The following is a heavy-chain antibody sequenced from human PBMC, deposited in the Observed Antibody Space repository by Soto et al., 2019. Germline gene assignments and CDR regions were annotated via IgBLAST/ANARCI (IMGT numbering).Heavy chain of an antibody. Sequence: QVQLQESGPGLVKPSETLSLTCTVSGGSFSSSYWSWIRQPPGKGLEWIGYIYYSGSTNYNPSLKSRVTISVDTSKNQFSLKLSSVTAADTAVYYCERHLGGRPDYWGQGILVTVSS. V-gene: IGHV4-59*08. CDR2: IYYSGST. D-gene: IGHD1-26*01. J-gene: IGHJ4*02. CDR3: ERHLGGRPDY. CDR1: GGSFSSSY.